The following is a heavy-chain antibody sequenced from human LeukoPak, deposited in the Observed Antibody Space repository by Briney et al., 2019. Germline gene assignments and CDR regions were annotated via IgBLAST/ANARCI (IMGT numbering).Heavy chain of an antibody. CDR2: IIPIFGTA. V-gene: IGHV1-69*05. CDR1: GGTFSSYA. J-gene: IGHJ4*02. CDR3: ARVNLDRDSSGFAFDY. D-gene: IGHD3-22*01. Sequence: SVKVSCKASGGTFSSYAISWVRQAPGQGLEWMGGIIPIFGTANYAQKFQGRVTITTDESTSTAYMELSSLRSEDTAVYYCARVNLDRDSSGFAFDYWGQGTLVTVFS.